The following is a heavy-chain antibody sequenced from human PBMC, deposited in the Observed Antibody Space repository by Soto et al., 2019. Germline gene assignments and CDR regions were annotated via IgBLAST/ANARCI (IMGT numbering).Heavy chain of an antibody. J-gene: IGHJ5*02. CDR1: GYSFTTSW. D-gene: IGHD4-17*01. CDR3: ARVRYGSADL. CDR2: IYPHDSNT. V-gene: IGHV5-51*01. Sequence: GESLKISCEGSGYSFTTSWIGWVRQMPGKGLEWMGIIYPHDSNTKYSPSLQGQVTISVDKSFNTAYLQWSSLKASDTAMYYCARVRYGSADLWGQGTLVTVSS.